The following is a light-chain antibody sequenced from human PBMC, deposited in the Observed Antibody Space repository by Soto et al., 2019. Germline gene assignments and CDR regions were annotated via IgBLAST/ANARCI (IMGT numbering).Light chain of an antibody. J-gene: IGKJ1*01. V-gene: IGKV1-39*01. Sequence: DIQMTQSPSSLSASVGDRVTITCRASQYIGIYLNWYQKKPGKAPKVLIHAASRVQSGVPSTFSATGSGTDLARTISSLQPEDFATYYCHQTYANPWTFGQGTKVDIK. CDR3: HQTYANPWT. CDR1: QYIGIY. CDR2: AAS.